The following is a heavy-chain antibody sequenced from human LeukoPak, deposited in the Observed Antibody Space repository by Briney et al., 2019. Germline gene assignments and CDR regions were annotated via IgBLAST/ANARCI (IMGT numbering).Heavy chain of an antibody. CDR1: GFTFSSYW. J-gene: IGHJ4*02. Sequence: PGGSLRLSCAASGFTFSSYWMSWVRQAPGKGLEWVANIKQDGSEKYYVDSVKGRFTISRDNAKNSLYLQMNSLRAEDTAVYYCAGGWIQLSLVPPGHWGQGTLVTVSS. CDR2: IKQDGSEK. CDR3: AGGWIQLSLVPPGH. D-gene: IGHD5-18*01. V-gene: IGHV3-7*04.